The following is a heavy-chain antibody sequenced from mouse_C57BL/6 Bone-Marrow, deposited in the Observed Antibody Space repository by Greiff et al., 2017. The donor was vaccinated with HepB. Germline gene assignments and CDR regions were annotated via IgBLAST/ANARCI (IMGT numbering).Heavy chain of an antibody. Sequence: VKLVESGPELVKPGASVKISCKASGYAFSSSWMNWVKQRPGKGLEWIGRIYPGDGDTNYNGKFKGKATLTADKSSSTAYMQLSSLTSEDSAVYFCARRSVLRRRAMDYWGQGTSVTVSS. J-gene: IGHJ4*01. V-gene: IGHV1-82*01. D-gene: IGHD2-12*01. CDR3: ARRSVLRRRAMDY. CDR1: GYAFSSSW. CDR2: IYPGDGDT.